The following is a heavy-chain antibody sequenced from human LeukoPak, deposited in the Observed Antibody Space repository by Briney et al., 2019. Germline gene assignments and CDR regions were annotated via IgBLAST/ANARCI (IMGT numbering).Heavy chain of an antibody. J-gene: IGHJ4*02. CDR1: GYTFTGYY. Sequence: ASVKVSCKASGYTFTGYYMNWVRQAPGQGLEWMGRINPNSGGTNYAQKFQGRVTMTRDTSISTAYMELSRLRSDDTAVYYCARGRRTAGGCYFDYWGQGTLVTVSS. V-gene: IGHV1-2*06. D-gene: IGHD5-18*01. CDR2: INPNSGGT. CDR3: ARGRRTAGGCYFDY.